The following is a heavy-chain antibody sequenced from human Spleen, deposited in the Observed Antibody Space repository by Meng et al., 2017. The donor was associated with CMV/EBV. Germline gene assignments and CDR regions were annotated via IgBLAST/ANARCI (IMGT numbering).Heavy chain of an antibody. J-gene: IGHJ4*02. CDR3: ARGIYGSGYYFDY. Sequence: SETLSLTCAVYGGSFSGYYWSWIRQPPGKGLEWIGEINHSGSTNYNPSLKSRVTISVDTSKNQFSLKLSSVTAADTAIYQCARGIYGSGYYFDYWGQGTLVTVSS. CDR1: GGSFSGYY. V-gene: IGHV4-34*01. CDR2: INHSGST. D-gene: IGHD3-10*01.